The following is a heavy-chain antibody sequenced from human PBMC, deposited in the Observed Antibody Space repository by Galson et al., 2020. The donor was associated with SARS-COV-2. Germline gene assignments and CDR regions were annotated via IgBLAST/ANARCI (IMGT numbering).Heavy chain of an antibody. CDR2: ISHSGGT. CDR1: GTSISSGSYS. J-gene: IGHJ1*01. CDR3: ARLHYGEY. Sequence: SETLSLTCAVSGTSISSGSYSWNWIRQPPGKGLEWIGYISHSGGTYYNPSLKSRVTISGDRSKNQFSLRLSSVTAAHTAVFYCARLHYGEY. D-gene: IGHD4-17*01. V-gene: IGHV4-30-2*01.